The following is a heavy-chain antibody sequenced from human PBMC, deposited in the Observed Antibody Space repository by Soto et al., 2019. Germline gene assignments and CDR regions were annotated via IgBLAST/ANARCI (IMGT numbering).Heavy chain of an antibody. D-gene: IGHD3-10*01. V-gene: IGHV3-9*01. CDR3: AKDGSGSTMYYYYGMDV. CDR2: ISWNSGSI. J-gene: IGHJ6*02. Sequence: GWSLRLACASSGFTFDDYAMHWVRQAPGKGLEWVSGISWNSGSIGYADSVKGRFTISRDNAKNSLYLQMNSLRAEDTALYYCAKDGSGSTMYYYYGMDVWGQGTTVTVSS. CDR1: GFTFDDYA.